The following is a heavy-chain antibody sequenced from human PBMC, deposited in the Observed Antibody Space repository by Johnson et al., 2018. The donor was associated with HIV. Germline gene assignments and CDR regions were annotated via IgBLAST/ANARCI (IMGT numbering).Heavy chain of an antibody. D-gene: IGHD6-13*01. CDR3: ARVWYSSSWYGDAFDI. Sequence: VQLVESGGGLVQPGGSLRLSCAASGFTFSSYAMSWVRQAPGKGLEWVSGISGSGDSTYYADSVKGRFTISRDNSQNTLYLQMNSLRAEDTAVYYCARVWYSSSWYGDAFDIWGQGTMVTVSS. CDR1: GFTFSSYA. V-gene: IGHV3-23*04. CDR2: ISGSGDST. J-gene: IGHJ3*02.